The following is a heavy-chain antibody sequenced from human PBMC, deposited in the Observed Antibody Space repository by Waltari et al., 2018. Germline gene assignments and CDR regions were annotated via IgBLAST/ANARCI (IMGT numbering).Heavy chain of an antibody. CDR1: GFTFSSYG. D-gene: IGHD1-26*01. Sequence: GQRLESGGGVVQPGGSLRLSWAACGFTFSSYGMPWVRQAPGMGLECVAFIGYVENEKYFGWSVKGRFTISRDNSKNMLYVEMSSLRPEDTGLYYCASYTGSPSRPGPPSLWGHGTLVIVSS. CDR3: ASYTGSPSRPGPPSL. V-gene: IGHV3-30*02. J-gene: IGHJ4*01. CDR2: IGYVENEK.